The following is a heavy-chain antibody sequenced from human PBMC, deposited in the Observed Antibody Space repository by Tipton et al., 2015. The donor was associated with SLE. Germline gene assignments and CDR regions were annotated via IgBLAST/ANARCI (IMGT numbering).Heavy chain of an antibody. J-gene: IGHJ4*02. Sequence: SLRLSCTVSGFTFTNTWMSWVRQAPGKGLEWVARIKSKADGGTTDYVAPVKGRLTMSRDDSKNTLYLQINSLKTEDTAVYYCIPRGYSGYWGQGTLVTVSS. V-gene: IGHV3-15*01. CDR3: IPRGYSGY. CDR1: GFTFTNTW. D-gene: IGHD5-12*01. CDR2: IKSKADGGTT.